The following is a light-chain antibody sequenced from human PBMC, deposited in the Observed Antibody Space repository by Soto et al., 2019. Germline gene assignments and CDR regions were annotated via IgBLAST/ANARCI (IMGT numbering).Light chain of an antibody. J-gene: IGLJ1*01. CDR2: EAS. V-gene: IGLV2-14*01. CDR1: SSDVGNYKY. CDR3: FSYTSSGTYV. Sequence: QAAVAQPASVSGSPGQSITISCTGTSSDVGNYKYVSWYQQHPGKAPKLMIYEASNRHSGVSTRFSGSNPGNTASLTLSGLQAEDETDYYCFSYTSSGTYVFGTGTKVTVL.